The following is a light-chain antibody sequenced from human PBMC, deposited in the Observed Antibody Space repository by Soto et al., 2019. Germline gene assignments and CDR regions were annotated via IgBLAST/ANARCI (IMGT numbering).Light chain of an antibody. Sequence: EIVMTHSPANLSLSPWETATLSCRARQNINNYLAWYQQKVGQAPRLLIYGASTRATGIPARFSGSGSGAEFTLTISSLQSEDFAVYYCQQYHNWPPITFGQGTRLEIK. CDR1: QNINNY. CDR2: GAS. J-gene: IGKJ5*01. V-gene: IGKV3D-15*01. CDR3: QQYHNWPPIT.